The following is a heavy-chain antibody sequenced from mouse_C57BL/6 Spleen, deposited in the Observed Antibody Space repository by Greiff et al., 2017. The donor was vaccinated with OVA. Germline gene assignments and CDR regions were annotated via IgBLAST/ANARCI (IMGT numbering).Heavy chain of an antibody. V-gene: IGHV1-82*01. Sequence: LQESGPELVKPGASVKISCKASGYAFSSSWMNWVKQRPGKGLEWIGRIYPGDGDTNYNGKFKGKATLTADKSSSTAYMQLSSLTSEDSAVYFCARKDYYGSSYRWYFDVWGTGTTVTVSS. CDR2: IYPGDGDT. D-gene: IGHD1-1*01. J-gene: IGHJ1*03. CDR3: ARKDYYGSSYRWYFDV. CDR1: GYAFSSSW.